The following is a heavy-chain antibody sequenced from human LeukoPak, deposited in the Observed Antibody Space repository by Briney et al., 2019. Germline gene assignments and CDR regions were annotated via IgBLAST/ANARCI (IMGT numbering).Heavy chain of an antibody. CDR2: IIPIFGTA. CDR1: GGTFSSYA. Sequence: LRASVNVSCKASGGTFSSYAISWVRQAPGQGLEWMGGIIPIFGTANYAQKFQGRVTITADESTSTAYMELSSLRSEDTAVYYCARDEGRFLEWFFDYWGQGTLVTVSS. V-gene: IGHV1-69*13. D-gene: IGHD3-3*01. CDR3: ARDEGRFLEWFFDY. J-gene: IGHJ4*02.